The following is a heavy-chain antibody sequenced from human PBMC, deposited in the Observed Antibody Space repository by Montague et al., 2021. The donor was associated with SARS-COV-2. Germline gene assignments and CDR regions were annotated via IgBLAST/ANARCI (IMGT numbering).Heavy chain of an antibody. CDR2: IYYSGST. CDR3: ARQPLTTMILFVIAQPRGDFDI. CDR1: GGSISSSSYY. J-gene: IGHJ2*01. Sequence: SETLSLTCTVSGGSISSSSYYWGWIRQPPGKGLEWIGSIYYSGSTYYNPSLKSRVTISVDTSKNQFSLKLSSVTAADTAVYYCARQPLTTMILFVIAQPRGDFDIWGRGTIVTISS. V-gene: IGHV4-39*01. D-gene: IGHD3-22*01.